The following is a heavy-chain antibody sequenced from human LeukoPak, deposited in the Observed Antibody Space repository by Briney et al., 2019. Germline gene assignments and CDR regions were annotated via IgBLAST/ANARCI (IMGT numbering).Heavy chain of an antibody. D-gene: IGHD6-19*01. CDR2: INQSGST. J-gene: IGHJ4*02. V-gene: IGHV4-34*01. Sequence: SDTLSLTCAVYGGSFSGYYWSWIRQPPGKGLEWIGEINQSGSTNYNPSLKSRVTISVDTSKNQFSLKLSSVTAADTAVYYCARGGGSGWYVDYWGQGTLVTVSS. CDR3: ARGGGSGWYVDY. CDR1: GGSFSGYY.